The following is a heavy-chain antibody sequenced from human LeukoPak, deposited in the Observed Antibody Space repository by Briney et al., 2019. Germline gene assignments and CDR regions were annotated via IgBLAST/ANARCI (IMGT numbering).Heavy chain of an antibody. CDR1: GYTFTSYD. CDR3: ARGNANYGDYYFDS. D-gene: IGHD4-17*01. J-gene: IGHJ4*02. V-gene: IGHV1-8*01. Sequence: ASVTDSCKASGYTFTSYDINWVRQAAGQGLEWMGWMNPNSGNTDYAQKFQDRFTMTSNTSISTAYMELSSLRSEDTAVYYCARGNANYGDYYFDSWGQGTLVTVSS. CDR2: MNPNSGNT.